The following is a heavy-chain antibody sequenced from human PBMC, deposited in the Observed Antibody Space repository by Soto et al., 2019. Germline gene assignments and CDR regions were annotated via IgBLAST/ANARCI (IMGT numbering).Heavy chain of an antibody. V-gene: IGHV3-15*01. CDR2: IKSKTDGGTT. Sequence: GGSLRLSCAASGFTFSNAWMSWVRQAPGKGLEWVGRIKSKTDGGTTDYAAPVKGRFTISRDDSKNTLYLQMNSLKTEDTAVYYCTTEGIAAADDAFDIWGQGTMVTVS. D-gene: IGHD6-13*01. CDR1: GFTFSNAW. CDR3: TTEGIAAADDAFDI. J-gene: IGHJ3*02.